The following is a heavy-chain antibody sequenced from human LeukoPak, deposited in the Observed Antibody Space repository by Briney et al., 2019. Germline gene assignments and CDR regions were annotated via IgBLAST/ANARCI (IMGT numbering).Heavy chain of an antibody. J-gene: IGHJ4*02. CDR2: ISWNSGSI. V-gene: IGHV3-9*01. CDR1: GFTFDDYA. D-gene: IGHD3-22*01. CDR3: AKEVIVGNFDY. Sequence: GGSLRLSCAASGFTFDDYAMHWVRQAPGKGLEWVSGISWNSGSIGYAESVKGRFTISRDNAKNSLYLQMNSLRAEDTALYYCAKEVIVGNFDYWGQGTLVTVSS.